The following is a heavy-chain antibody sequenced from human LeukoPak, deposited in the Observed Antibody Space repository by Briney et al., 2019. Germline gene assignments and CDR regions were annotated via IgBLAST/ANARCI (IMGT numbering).Heavy chain of an antibody. CDR1: GGSISSYY. CDR3: ARADDSAFDI. D-gene: IGHD2-21*02. V-gene: IGHV4-59*01. CDR2: IYYSGST. Sequence: KPSETLSLXCTVSGGSISSYYWSWNRQPPGKGLEWIGYIYYSGSTNYNPSLKSRVTISVDTSKNQFSLKLSSVTAADTAVYYCARADDSAFDIWGQGTMVTVSS. J-gene: IGHJ3*02.